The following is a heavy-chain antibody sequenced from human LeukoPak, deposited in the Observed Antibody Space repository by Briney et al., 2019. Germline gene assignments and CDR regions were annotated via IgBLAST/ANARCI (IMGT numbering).Heavy chain of an antibody. CDR3: ARDALERADILTGPDY. CDR1: GFIVSNTY. J-gene: IGHJ4*02. CDR2: IHNDGST. D-gene: IGHD3-9*01. V-gene: IGHV3-53*01. Sequence: GGSLRLSCAASGFIVSNTYMTWVRQAPGKGLEWVSVIHNDGSTYYADSVKGRFTVSRDNSKNMVFLRMNSLRVEDTAVYYCARDALERADILTGPDYWGQGTLVTVSS.